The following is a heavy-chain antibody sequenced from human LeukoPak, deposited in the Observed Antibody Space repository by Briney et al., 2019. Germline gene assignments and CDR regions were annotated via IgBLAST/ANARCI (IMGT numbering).Heavy chain of an antibody. Sequence: GGSLRLSRAASGLSFSDHWMTWVRHPPGKGLEWVATIKQDGSVKYYLDSVKGRFTISRDNAKNSLYLQMNSLRAEDTAVYYCARAPTVSVGYCSSVSCQADYWGQGTLVTVSS. CDR3: ARAPTVSVGYCSSVSCQADY. J-gene: IGHJ4*02. CDR1: GLSFSDHW. V-gene: IGHV3-7*01. D-gene: IGHD2-2*01. CDR2: IKQDGSVK.